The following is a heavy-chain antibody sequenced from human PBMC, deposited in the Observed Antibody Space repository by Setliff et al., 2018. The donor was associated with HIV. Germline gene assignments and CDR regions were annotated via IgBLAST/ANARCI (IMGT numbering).Heavy chain of an antibody. J-gene: IGHJ4*02. D-gene: IGHD2-21*02. V-gene: IGHV4-4*09. CDR1: GGSISSYY. Sequence: SETLSLTCTVSGGSISSYYWSWIRQPPGQGLEWIGYICTSGSTNYNPSLKSRVTISLDTSKNQFSLKLTSVTAADTAVYYCARLSGDYYYFDYWGQGTLVTVSS. CDR2: ICTSGST. CDR3: ARLSGDYYYFDY.